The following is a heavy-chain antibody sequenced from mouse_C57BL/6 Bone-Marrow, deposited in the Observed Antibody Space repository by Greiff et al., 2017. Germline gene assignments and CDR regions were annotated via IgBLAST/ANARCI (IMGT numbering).Heavy chain of an antibody. CDR1: GYAFSSYW. D-gene: IGHD1-3*01. J-gene: IGHJ2*01. CDR3: ARGGLGKWYFDY. Sequence: QVQLQQSGAELVKPGASVKISCKASGYAFSSYWMNWVKQRPGKGLEWIGQIYPGDGDTNYNGTFKGKATLTADKSSSTAYMQRSSLTSEDSAVYFCARGGLGKWYFDYWGQGTTLTVSS. CDR2: IYPGDGDT. V-gene: IGHV1-80*01.